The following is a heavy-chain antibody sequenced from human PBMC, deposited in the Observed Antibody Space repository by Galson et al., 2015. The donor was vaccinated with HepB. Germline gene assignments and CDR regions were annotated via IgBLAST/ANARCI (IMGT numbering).Heavy chain of an antibody. J-gene: IGHJ4*02. CDR2: ISTTSRTT. CDR3: ARDSRVSRDADGAFDH. V-gene: IGHV3-48*04. D-gene: IGHD4/OR15-4a*01. CDR1: GFTFSSSS. Sequence: SLRLSCAASGFTFSSSSMNWVRQAPGNGLEWVSYISTTSRTTHYAESVKGRFTISRDNAKRSLYLQMNSLRAEDTAVYYCARDSRVSRDADGAFDHWGQGTLVTVSS.